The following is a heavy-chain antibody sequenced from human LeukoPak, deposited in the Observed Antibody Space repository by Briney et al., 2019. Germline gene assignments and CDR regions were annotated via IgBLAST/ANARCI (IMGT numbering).Heavy chain of an antibody. Sequence: GGSLRLSCAASGFTFSSYEMNWVRQAPGKGLEWVSYISSSSSTIYYADSVKGRFTISRDNAKNSLYLQMNSLRAEDTAVYYCARGGGTSPRVVAFDIWGQGTMVTVSS. CDR3: ARGGGTSPRVVAFDI. CDR2: ISSSSSTI. J-gene: IGHJ3*02. CDR1: GFTFSSYE. V-gene: IGHV3-48*01. D-gene: IGHD4-23*01.